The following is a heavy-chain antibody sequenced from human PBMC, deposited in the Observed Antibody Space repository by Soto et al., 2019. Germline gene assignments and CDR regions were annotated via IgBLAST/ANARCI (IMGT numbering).Heavy chain of an antibody. J-gene: IGHJ6*02. Sequence: SQTLSLTCAISGDSVSSNSAAWNWIRQSPSRGLEWLGRTYYRSKWYNDYAVSVKSRITINPDTSKNQFSLQLNSVTPEDTAVYYCASATYDFWSGYAYYYYGMDVWGQGTTVTVSS. CDR3: ASATYDFWSGYAYYYYGMDV. CDR2: TYYRSKWYN. D-gene: IGHD3-3*01. CDR1: GDSVSSNSAA. V-gene: IGHV6-1*01.